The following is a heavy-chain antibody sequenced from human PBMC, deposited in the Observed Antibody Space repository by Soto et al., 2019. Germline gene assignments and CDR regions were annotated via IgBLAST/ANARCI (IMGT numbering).Heavy chain of an antibody. CDR2: INPNSGNT. V-gene: IGHV1-8*02. CDR1: GYTFTSYG. D-gene: IGHD4-17*01. J-gene: IGHJ4*02. CDR3: VRVYGEIDY. Sequence: ASVKVSCKASGYTFTSYGISWVRQAPGQGLEWMGWINPNSGNTSYAQKFQGRVTMTRSTSISTAYMELSSLRSEDTAVYYCVRVYGEIDYWGQGTLVTVSS.